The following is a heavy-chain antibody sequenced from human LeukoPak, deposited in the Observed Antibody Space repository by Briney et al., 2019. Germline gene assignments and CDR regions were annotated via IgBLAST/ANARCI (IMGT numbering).Heavy chain of an antibody. CDR3: ARDLGYSSGPNY. J-gene: IGHJ4*02. CDR2: ISGGSSFT. CDR1: GFSFSSFS. D-gene: IGHD6-19*01. Sequence: GGSLRLSCAASGFSFSSFSMNWVRQAPGKGLEWVSYISGGSSFTYYVDSVRGRFTISRDNAKNSLYLQMNSLRAEDTAVYYCARDLGYSSGPNYWGQGTRVTVSS. V-gene: IGHV3-21*01.